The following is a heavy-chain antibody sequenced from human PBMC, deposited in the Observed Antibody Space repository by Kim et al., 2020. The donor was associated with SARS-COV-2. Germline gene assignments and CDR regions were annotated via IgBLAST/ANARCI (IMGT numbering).Heavy chain of an antibody. CDR2: IYYSGST. CDR1: GGSISTYY. J-gene: IGHJ2*01. V-gene: IGHV4-59*01. CDR3: ARGRYSSSWYGFWYFDL. D-gene: IGHD6-13*01. Sequence: SETLSLTCTVSGGSISTYYWSWIRQPPGKGLEWIGYIYYSGSTNYNPSLKSRVTISVDTSKNQFSLKLSSVTAADTAVYYCARGRYSSSWYGFWYFDLWGRGTLVTVSS.